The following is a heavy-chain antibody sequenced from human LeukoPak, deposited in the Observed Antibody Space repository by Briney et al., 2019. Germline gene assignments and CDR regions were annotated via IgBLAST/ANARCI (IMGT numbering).Heavy chain of an antibody. J-gene: IGHJ4*02. V-gene: IGHV1-24*01. CDR2: FDPEDGET. CDR1: GYTLTELS. CDR3: ATAAFSGSSAFDY. D-gene: IGHD1-26*01. Sequence: ASVKVSCKVSGYTLTELSMHWVRQAPGKGLEWMGGFDPEDGETIYAQKFQGRVTMTEDTSTDTAYMELCSLRSEDTAVYYCATAAFSGSSAFDYWGQGTLVTVSS.